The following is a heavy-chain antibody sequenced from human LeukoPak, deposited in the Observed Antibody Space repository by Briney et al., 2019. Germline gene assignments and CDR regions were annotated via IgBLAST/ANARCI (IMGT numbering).Heavy chain of an antibody. Sequence: GGSLRLSCAASGFTFSNAYMNWVRQAPGKGLEWVGRIKPKTDGETTEDAAPVKDRFSISRDDSKSMMYLQMNSLKTEDTAVYYCITPLPYSAQGGQGTLVTVSS. V-gene: IGHV3-15*07. CDR3: ITPLPYSAQ. CDR1: GFTFSNAY. J-gene: IGHJ4*02. CDR2: IKPKTDGETT. D-gene: IGHD2-21*01.